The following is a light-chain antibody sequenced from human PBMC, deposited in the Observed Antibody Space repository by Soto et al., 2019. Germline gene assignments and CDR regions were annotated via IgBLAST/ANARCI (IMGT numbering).Light chain of an antibody. V-gene: IGLV1-51*01. CDR3: GTWDSSLNAGV. CDR1: LSNIEYNF. J-gene: IGLJ2*01. CDR2: DDN. Sequence: QSVLTQPASVSAAPGQQVTISCSGSLSNIEYNFVSWYQQFPGKAPKLLIYDDNQRPSGVPARFSASKSGTSATLGVTGLQPGDEATYYFGTWDSSLNAGVFGGGTKVTVL.